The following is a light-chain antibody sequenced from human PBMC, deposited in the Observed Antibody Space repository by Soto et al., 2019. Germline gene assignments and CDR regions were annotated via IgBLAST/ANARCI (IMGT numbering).Light chain of an antibody. CDR1: SSDVGAYTY. J-gene: IGLJ2*01. CDR2: DVS. Sequence: QSALTQPASVSGSPGQSITISCTGTSSDVGAYTYVSWYKQHAGRAPQLMIYDVSNRPSGISNRFSGSKSDNTASLTISGLQAEDEADYYCSSYTTSRTLVFGGGNKVTVL. CDR3: SSYTTSRTLV. V-gene: IGLV2-14*01.